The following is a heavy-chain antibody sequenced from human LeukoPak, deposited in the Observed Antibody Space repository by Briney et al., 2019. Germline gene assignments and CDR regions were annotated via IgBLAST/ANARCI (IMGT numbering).Heavy chain of an antibody. J-gene: IGHJ5*02. D-gene: IGHD5-18*01. CDR2: IYHSGST. CDR3: ARHFAMAGVRSVQAMVKGGWFDP. Sequence: SETLSLTCAVSGYSISSGYYWGWSRQPPGKGLEWGGSIYHSGSTYYKPSLKSRISISVDTSTNQYSLMLSSVTAADTAVYYCARHFAMAGVRSVQAMVKGGWFDPWGQGTLVTVSS. CDR1: GYSISSGYY. V-gene: IGHV4-38-2*01.